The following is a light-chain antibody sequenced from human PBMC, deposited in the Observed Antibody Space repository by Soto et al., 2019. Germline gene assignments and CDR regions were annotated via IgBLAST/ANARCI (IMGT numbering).Light chain of an antibody. V-gene: IGKV1-5*01. CDR1: QTISTW. Sequence: GDRVPITCRASQTISTWMAWYQQKPGKAPKLLVYDASTLQSGVASRFSGSGSGTEFTLIISGLQPDDSATYYCQQYNSYRTFGQGTNVDI. CDR3: QQYNSYRT. J-gene: IGKJ1*01. CDR2: DAS.